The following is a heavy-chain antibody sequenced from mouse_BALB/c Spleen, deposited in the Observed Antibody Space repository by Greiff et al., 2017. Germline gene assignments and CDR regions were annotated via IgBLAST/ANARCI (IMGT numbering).Heavy chain of an antibody. Sequence: VQLQQSGTVLARPGASVKMSCKASGYTFTSYWMHWVKQRPGQGLEWIGAIYPGNSDTSYNQKFKGKAKLTAVTSTSTAYMELSSLTNEDSAVYYCTNPLGSSGFAYWGQGTLVTVAA. CDR1: GYTFTSYW. V-gene: IGHV1-5*01. J-gene: IGHJ3*01. D-gene: IGHD1-1*01. CDR2: IYPGNSDT. CDR3: TNPLGSSGFAY.